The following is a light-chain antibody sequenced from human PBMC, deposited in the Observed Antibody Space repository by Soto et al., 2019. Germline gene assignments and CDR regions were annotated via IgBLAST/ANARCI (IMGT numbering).Light chain of an antibody. CDR2: GAS. Sequence: IVLTHSPGTLSLSPGERATLSCSASQSVSSSYLAWYQQKPGHAPRLLIYGASSRATGIPDRFSGSGSGKDFTITISRLEPEDFAVYYCQQYGSSPLTFGGGTKVDIK. V-gene: IGKV3-20*01. CDR3: QQYGSSPLT. J-gene: IGKJ4*01. CDR1: QSVSSSY.